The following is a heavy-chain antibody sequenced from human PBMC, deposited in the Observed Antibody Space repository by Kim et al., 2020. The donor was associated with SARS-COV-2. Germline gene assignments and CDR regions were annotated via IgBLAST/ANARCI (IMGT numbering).Heavy chain of an antibody. V-gene: IGHV4-34*01. D-gene: IGHD3-3*01. CDR3: ARGGSMYYDFWSAIPGPYYYYGMDV. Sequence: SETLSLTCAVYGGSFSGYYWSWIRQPPGKGLEWIGEINHSGSTNYNPSLKSRVTISVDTSKNQFSLKLSSVTAADTAVYYCARGGSMYYDFWSAIPGPYYYYGMDVWGQGTTVTVSS. CDR1: GGSFSGYY. CDR2: INHSGST. J-gene: IGHJ6*02.